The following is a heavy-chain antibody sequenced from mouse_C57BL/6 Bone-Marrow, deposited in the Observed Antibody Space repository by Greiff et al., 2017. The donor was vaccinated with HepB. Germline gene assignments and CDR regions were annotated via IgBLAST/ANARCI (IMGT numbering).Heavy chain of an antibody. CDR1: GYTFTDYY. V-gene: IGHV1-75*01. Sequence: VQLQQSGPELVKPGASVKISCKASGYTFTDYYINWVKQRPGQGLEWIGWIFPGSGSTYYNEKFKGKATLTVDKSSSTDYMLLSSLTSEDSAVYFCARGYGNEGYYAMDYWGQGTSVTVSS. D-gene: IGHD2-1*01. J-gene: IGHJ4*01. CDR2: IFPGSGST. CDR3: ARGYGNEGYYAMDY.